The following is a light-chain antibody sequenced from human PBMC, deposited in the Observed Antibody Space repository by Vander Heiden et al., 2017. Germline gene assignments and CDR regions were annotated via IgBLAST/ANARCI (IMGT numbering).Light chain of an antibody. CDR1: QSITTF. CDR2: AAS. V-gene: IGKV1-39*01. CDR3: QQSFIIPRT. J-gene: IGKJ1*01. Sequence: QMTQPPSSLSASVGDRVTITCRASQSITTFLNWYQQKPGKAPKLLIYAASTLHFGVPSRFSGTGSGTDFTLTISSLQPDDFASYYCQQSFIIPRTFGQGTKVEIK.